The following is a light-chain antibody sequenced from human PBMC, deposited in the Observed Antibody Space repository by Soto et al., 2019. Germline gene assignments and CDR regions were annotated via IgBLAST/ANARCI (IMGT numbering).Light chain of an antibody. Sequence: DIQMPQSPSSVSASVGDRVGITCRASQALTTGLDWYQQKPGRAPKLLIHDASNWQSGVPSRFSGSGSGTDFHLTISSLQPEYSATYYCQQANSLPWTFGQGTRVEIK. CDR1: QALTTG. J-gene: IGKJ1*01. CDR2: DAS. V-gene: IGKV1-12*01. CDR3: QQANSLPWT.